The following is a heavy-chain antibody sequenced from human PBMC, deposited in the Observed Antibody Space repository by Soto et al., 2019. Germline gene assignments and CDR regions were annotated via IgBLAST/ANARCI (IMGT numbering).Heavy chain of an antibody. CDR1: GYSFTSYW. V-gene: IGHV5-10-1*01. D-gene: IGHD2-2*01. CDR3: ARHSLPEIVVVPAATDLDY. CDR2: IDPSDSYT. J-gene: IGHJ4*02. Sequence: LGESLKISCKGSGYSFTSYWISWVRQMPGKGLEWMGRIDPSDSYTNYSPSFQGHVTISADKSISTAYLQWSSLKASDTAMYYCARHSLPEIVVVPAATDLDYWGQGTLVTVSS.